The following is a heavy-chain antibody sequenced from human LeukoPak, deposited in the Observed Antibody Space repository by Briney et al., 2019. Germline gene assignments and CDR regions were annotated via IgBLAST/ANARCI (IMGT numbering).Heavy chain of an antibody. CDR2: ISSSSSYI. J-gene: IGHJ4*02. CDR3: ARTLIAVAGYFDY. V-gene: IGHV3-21*01. Sequence: PGGSLRLSCAASGFTFSSYSMNWVRQAPGKGLEWVSSISSSSSYIYYADSVKGRFTISRDNAKNSLYLQMNSLRAEDTAVCYCARTLIAVAGYFDYWGQGTLVTVSS. D-gene: IGHD6-19*01. CDR1: GFTFSSYS.